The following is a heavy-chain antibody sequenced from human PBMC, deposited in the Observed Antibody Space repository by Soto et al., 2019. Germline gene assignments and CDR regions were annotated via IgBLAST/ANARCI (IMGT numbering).Heavy chain of an antibody. V-gene: IGHV3-49*03. CDR2: IRSKAYGGTT. CDR1: GFTFGDYA. CDR3: TRDSIAARPPWLYGMDV. D-gene: IGHD6-6*01. Sequence: GGSLRLSCTASGFTFGDYAMSWFRQAPGKGLEWVGFIRSKAYGGTTEYAASVKGRFTISRDDSKSIAYLQMNSLKTEDTAVYYCTRDSIAARPPWLYGMDVWGQGTTVTVSS. J-gene: IGHJ6*02.